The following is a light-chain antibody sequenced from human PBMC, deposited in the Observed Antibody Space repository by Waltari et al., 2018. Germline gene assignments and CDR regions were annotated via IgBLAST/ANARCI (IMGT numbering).Light chain of an antibody. J-gene: IGKJ5*01. CDR1: QYIATN. Sequence: EVVMTQSPATLSVSPGDGAALSCRASQYIATNLAWYQQQRGRAPRLLIYGPSTRAAGVPGSFSGSGSGSEFTLTITSLQSDDFAVYFCQQYNDWPLTFGQGTRLEIK. CDR3: QQYNDWPLT. CDR2: GPS. V-gene: IGKV3-15*01.